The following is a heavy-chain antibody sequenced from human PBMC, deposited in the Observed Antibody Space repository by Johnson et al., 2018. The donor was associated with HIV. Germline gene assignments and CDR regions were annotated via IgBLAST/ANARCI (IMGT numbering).Heavy chain of an antibody. CDR3: TTDLGHYYDSSGYYYGAFDI. CDR2: IKSRTDGGTT. V-gene: IGHV3-15*01. J-gene: IGHJ3*02. Sequence: HIKSRTDGGTTDYAAPVKGRFTISRDDSKNTLYLQMNSLKTEDTAVYYCTTDLGHYYDSSGYYYGAFDIWGQGTMVTVSS. D-gene: IGHD3-22*01.